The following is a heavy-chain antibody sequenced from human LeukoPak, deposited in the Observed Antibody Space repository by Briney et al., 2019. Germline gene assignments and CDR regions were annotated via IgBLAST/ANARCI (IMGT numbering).Heavy chain of an antibody. J-gene: IGHJ3*02. D-gene: IGHD5-18*01. CDR3: ARARSSYGYGDAFDI. CDR1: GFSFSIYA. Sequence: QPGGSLRLSCAASGFSFSIYAMHWVRQAPGKGLEWVALISYDESTRYYADSVKGRFTISRGNSKNTLYLQMNSLRVEDTAVYYCARARSSYGYGDAFDIWGQGTMVTVSS. V-gene: IGHV3-30*04. CDR2: ISYDESTR.